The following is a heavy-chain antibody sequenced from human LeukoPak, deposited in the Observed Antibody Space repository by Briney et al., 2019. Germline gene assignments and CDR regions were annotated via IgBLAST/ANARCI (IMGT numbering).Heavy chain of an antibody. J-gene: IGHJ5*02. D-gene: IGHD1-1*01. Sequence: PSETLSLTCNVSGDSISGSDYYCCWMRQPPGKGLECVGNIWYSGSAYYNPSLQSRATIAVDTSKNQFSLNVNSVTAGASAVYYCLRHAGGIILTWGQGTRVAVSS. CDR2: IWYSGSA. V-gene: IGHV4-39*01. CDR3: LRHAGGIILT. CDR1: GDSISGSDYY.